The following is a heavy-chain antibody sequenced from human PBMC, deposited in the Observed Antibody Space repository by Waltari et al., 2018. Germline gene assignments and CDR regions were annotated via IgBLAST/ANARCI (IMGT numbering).Heavy chain of an antibody. CDR1: GGTFSSYA. D-gene: IGHD5-12*01. CDR2: IIPIDGTA. V-gene: IGHV1-69*04. Sequence: QVQLVQSGAEVKKPGSSVKVSCKASGGTFSSYAISWVRQAPGQGLEWMGRIIPIDGTANYAQKCQGRVTITADKSTSTAYMELSSLRSEDTAVYYCARDGPRRDGYNLHWGQGTLVTVSS. J-gene: IGHJ4*02. CDR3: ARDGPRRDGYNLH.